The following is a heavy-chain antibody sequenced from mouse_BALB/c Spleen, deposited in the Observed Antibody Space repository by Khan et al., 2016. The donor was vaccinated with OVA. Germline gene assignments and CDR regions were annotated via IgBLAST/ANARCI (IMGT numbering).Heavy chain of an antibody. D-gene: IGHD3-3*01. V-gene: IGHV9-3-1*01. Sequence: QIQLVQSGPDLKKPGETVEISCKASGYTFTNYGINWVKQAPGKGLKWMGWIYTYTGEPTYADDFKGRFAFSLETSASTAYLQINSLKNEDTATYFCARGGRRAMDYWGQGTSVTVSS. CDR2: IYTYTGEP. CDR1: GYTFTNYG. CDR3: ARGGRRAMDY. J-gene: IGHJ4*01.